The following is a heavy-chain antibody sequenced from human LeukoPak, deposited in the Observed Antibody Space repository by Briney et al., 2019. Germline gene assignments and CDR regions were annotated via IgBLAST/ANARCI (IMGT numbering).Heavy chain of an antibody. Sequence: PGGSLRLSCATSGFTFSRYAMHWVRQAPGKGLEWVALISYDANIGSNKYYADSVKGRFTISRDNSKNSLYLQMNSLRAEDTAVYYCARDKYNFASYFDNWGQGALVTVSS. CDR1: GFTFSRYA. V-gene: IGHV3-30-3*01. J-gene: IGHJ4*02. CDR3: ARDKYNFASYFDN. D-gene: IGHD1-1*01. CDR2: ISYDANIGSNK.